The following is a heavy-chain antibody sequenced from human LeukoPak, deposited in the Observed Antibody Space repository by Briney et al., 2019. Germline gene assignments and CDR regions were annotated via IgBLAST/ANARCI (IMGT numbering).Heavy chain of an antibody. CDR1: GFTFSSYA. Sequence: GRSLRLSCAASGFTFSSYAMHWVRQAPGKGLEWVAVISYDGNNKYYADSVKGRFTISRDKSKNTLYLQMNSLRAEDTAVYYCARVYSDYFDYWGQGTLVTVSS. J-gene: IGHJ4*02. CDR2: ISYDGNNK. CDR3: ARVYSDYFDY. D-gene: IGHD2-21*01. V-gene: IGHV3-30*04.